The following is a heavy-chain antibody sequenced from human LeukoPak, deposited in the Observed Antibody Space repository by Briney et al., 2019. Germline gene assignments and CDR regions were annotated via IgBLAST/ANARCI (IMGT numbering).Heavy chain of an antibody. V-gene: IGHV3-21*01. CDR1: GFTFSSYS. Sequence: GGSLRLSCAASGFTFSSYSMNWVRQAPGKGLEWVSSISSSSSYTYYADSVKGRFTLSRDNAKNSLYLQMNSLRAEDTAVYYCARGRGDGYNYFVLDYWGQGTLVTVSS. CDR2: ISSSSSYT. D-gene: IGHD5-24*01. CDR3: ARGRGDGYNYFVLDY. J-gene: IGHJ4*02.